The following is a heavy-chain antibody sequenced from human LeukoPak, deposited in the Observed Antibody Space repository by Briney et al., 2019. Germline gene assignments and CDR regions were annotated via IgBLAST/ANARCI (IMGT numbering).Heavy chain of an antibody. V-gene: IGHV4-59*08. Sequence: SETLTLSCAVSGTPIDVGYWSWFRQPPGKGLQWIGEIYYSGATKYNPALTSRVTISIQVMKSTLSLTMTSVTAADTAVYFCAKESGGWPVSWGQGTLVTVSS. CDR2: IYYSGAT. D-gene: IGHD6-19*01. CDR3: AKESGGWPVS. J-gene: IGHJ5*02. CDR1: GTPIDVGY.